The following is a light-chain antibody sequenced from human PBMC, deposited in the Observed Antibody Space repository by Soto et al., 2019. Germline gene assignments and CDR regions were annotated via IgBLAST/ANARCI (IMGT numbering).Light chain of an antibody. Sequence: SVLTQSPSASGTPGQRVTISCSGSSANIGSNYVYWYQQFPGTAPRLLIYRADQRPSGVPDRFSGSKSGTSASLAISGLRSEDEAAYYCAAWDDTVNGLVFGGGTQLTVL. J-gene: IGLJ2*01. CDR2: RAD. CDR1: SANIGSNY. CDR3: AAWDDTVNGLV. V-gene: IGLV1-47*01.